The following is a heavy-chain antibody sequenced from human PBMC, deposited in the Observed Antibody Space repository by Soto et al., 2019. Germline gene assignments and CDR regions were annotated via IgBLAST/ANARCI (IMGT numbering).Heavy chain of an antibody. CDR2: ISGSGGST. CDR1: GFTFSSYA. J-gene: IGHJ5*02. CDR3: AKTARSAYSYGPNGRIWFDP. Sequence: EVQLLESGGGLVQPGGSLRLSCAASGFTFSSYAMSWVRQAPGKGLEWVSAISGSGGSTYYADSVKGRFTISRDNSKNTLYLQMNSLRAEDTAVYYCAKTARSAYSYGPNGRIWFDPWGQGTLVTVSS. V-gene: IGHV3-23*01. D-gene: IGHD5-18*01.